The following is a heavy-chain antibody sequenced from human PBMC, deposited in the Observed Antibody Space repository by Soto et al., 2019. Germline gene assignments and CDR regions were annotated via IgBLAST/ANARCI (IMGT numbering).Heavy chain of an antibody. CDR2: ISSSSSYI. CDR1: GFTFSSYS. D-gene: IGHD3-16*01. V-gene: IGHV3-21*01. Sequence: GGSLRLSCAASGFTFSSYSMNWVRQAPGKGLEWVSSISSSSSYIYYADSVKGRFTISRDNAKNSLYLQMNSLRAEDTAVYYCARDRRYGHSYYGMDVWGQGTTVTVSS. J-gene: IGHJ6*02. CDR3: ARDRRYGHSYYGMDV.